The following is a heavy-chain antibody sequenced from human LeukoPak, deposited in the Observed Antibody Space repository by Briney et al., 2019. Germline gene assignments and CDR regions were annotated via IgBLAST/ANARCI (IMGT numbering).Heavy chain of an antibody. Sequence: PGGSLRLSCAASGFTFSTYGMHWVRQAPGKGLEWVAFISNDGSNKKYADSVKGRFTISRDNSKNTLYLQMNSLRAEDTAVYYCAKGRGYDRNYYMDVWGNGTTVTISS. CDR2: ISNDGSNK. CDR1: GFTFSTYG. CDR3: AKGRGYDRNYYMDV. D-gene: IGHD5-12*01. J-gene: IGHJ6*03. V-gene: IGHV3-30*18.